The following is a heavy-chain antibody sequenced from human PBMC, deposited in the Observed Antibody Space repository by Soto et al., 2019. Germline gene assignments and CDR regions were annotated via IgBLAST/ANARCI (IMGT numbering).Heavy chain of an antibody. J-gene: IGHJ5*02. CDR1: GFTFDDYA. CDR2: ISWNSGSI. D-gene: IGHD3-10*01. V-gene: IGHV3-9*01. CDR3: AKDRRPGSGSYYNVVPWFDP. Sequence: LRLSCAASGFTFDDYAMHWVRQAPGKGLEWVSGISWNSGSIGYADSVKGRFTISRDNAKNSLYLQMNSLRAEDTALYYCAKDRRPGSGSYYNVVPWFDPWGQGTLVTVSS.